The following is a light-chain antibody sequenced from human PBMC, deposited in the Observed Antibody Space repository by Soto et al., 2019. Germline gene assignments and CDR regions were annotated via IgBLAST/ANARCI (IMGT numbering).Light chain of an antibody. CDR1: SSDVGAYNY. CDR3: SSYTRSSTLYV. J-gene: IGLJ1*01. V-gene: IGLV2-14*01. CDR2: EVT. Sequence: QSALTQPASVSGSPGQSITISCTGTSSDVGAYNYVCWYKQHPGKAPQLMIYEVTNRPSGVSDRFSGSKSGNTASLTISGLQAEDEADYYCSSYTRSSTLYVFGTGTKLTVL.